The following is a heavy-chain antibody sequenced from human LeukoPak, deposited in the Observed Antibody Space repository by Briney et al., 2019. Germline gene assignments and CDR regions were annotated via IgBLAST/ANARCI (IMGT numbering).Heavy chain of an antibody. V-gene: IGHV3-30*18. Sequence: PGGSLRLSCAASGFIFTSYAMNWVRQAPGKGLEWVAVISYDGSNKYYADSVKGRFTISRDNSKNTLYLQMNSLRAEDTAVYYCAKDPHIVATSYYFDYWGQGTLVTVSS. D-gene: IGHD5-12*01. CDR1: GFIFTSYA. CDR3: AKDPHIVATSYYFDY. J-gene: IGHJ4*02. CDR2: ISYDGSNK.